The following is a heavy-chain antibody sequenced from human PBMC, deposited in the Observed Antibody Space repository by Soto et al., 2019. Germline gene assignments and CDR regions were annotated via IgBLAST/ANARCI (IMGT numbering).Heavy chain of an antibody. CDR1: GFTFSSYA. V-gene: IGHV3-30-3*01. CDR3: AIDRVTGTIVTILYNPYSNGMDV. J-gene: IGHJ6*02. CDR2: ISYDGSNK. D-gene: IGHD1-7*01. Sequence: GGSLRLSCAASGFTFSSYAMHWVRQAPGKGLEWVAVISYDGSNKYYADSVKGRFTISRDNSKNTLYLQMNSLRAEDTAVYYCAIDRVTGTIVTILYNPYSNGMDVWGQGTTVTVSS.